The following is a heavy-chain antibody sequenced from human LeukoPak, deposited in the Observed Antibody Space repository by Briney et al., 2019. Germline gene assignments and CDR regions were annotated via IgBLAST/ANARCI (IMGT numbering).Heavy chain of an antibody. V-gene: IGHV3-23*01. CDR2: ISGSGDNT. Sequence: GGSLRLSCAASGFTFSSYAMSWVRQAPGKGLEWVSTISGSGDNTYYADSVKGRFTISRDNSKNTLYLQMNSLRAEDTAVYYCAKALVGATIWDAFDIWGQGTMVTVPS. D-gene: IGHD1-26*01. CDR1: GFTFSSYA. J-gene: IGHJ3*02. CDR3: AKALVGATIWDAFDI.